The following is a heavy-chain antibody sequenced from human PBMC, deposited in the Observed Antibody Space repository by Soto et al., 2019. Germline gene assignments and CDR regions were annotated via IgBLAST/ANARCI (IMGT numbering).Heavy chain of an antibody. J-gene: IGHJ4*02. D-gene: IGHD6-13*01. CDR1: GGSISSYY. CDR2: IYYSGST. V-gene: IGHV4-59*08. Sequence: QVQLQESGPGLVKPSETLSLTCTVSGGSISSYYWSWLRQPPGKGLEWIGYIYYSGSTNYNPSLKSRVTRSVDTSKNQFSLKLSSVTAADTAVYYCATRYSSSWYFDYWGQGTLVTVSS. CDR3: ATRYSSSWYFDY.